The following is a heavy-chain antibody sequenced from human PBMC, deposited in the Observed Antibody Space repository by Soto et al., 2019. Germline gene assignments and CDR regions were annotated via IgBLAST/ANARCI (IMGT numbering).Heavy chain of an antibody. CDR2: ISYDGSNK. J-gene: IGHJ6*02. CDR3: ARDSRGNYGMDV. V-gene: IGHV3-30-3*01. CDR1: GFTFSSYA. Sequence: QVQLVESGGGVVQPGRSLRLSCAASGFTFSSYAMHWVRQAPGKGLEWVAVISYDGSNKYYADSVKGRFTISRDNSKNTLYLQMNSLRAEDTAVYYCARDSRGNYGMDVWGQGTTVTVSS.